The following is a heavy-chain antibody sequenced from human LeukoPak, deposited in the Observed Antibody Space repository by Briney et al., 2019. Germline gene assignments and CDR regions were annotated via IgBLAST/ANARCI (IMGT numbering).Heavy chain of an antibody. CDR1: GFTFSSYG. Sequence: PGGSLRPSCAASGFTFSSYGMHWVRQAPGKGLEWVAFIRYDGSNKYYADSVKGRFTISRDNSKNTLYLQMNSLRAEDTAVYYCAKVAPGYTYGAHFDYWGQGTLVTVSS. CDR2: IRYDGSNK. CDR3: AKVAPGYTYGAHFDY. D-gene: IGHD5-18*01. V-gene: IGHV3-30*02. J-gene: IGHJ4*02.